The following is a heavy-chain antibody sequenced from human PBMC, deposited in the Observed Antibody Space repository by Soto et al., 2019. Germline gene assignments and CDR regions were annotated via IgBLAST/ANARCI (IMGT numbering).Heavy chain of an antibody. CDR1: GFTFSSYW. V-gene: IGHV3-7*01. CDR2: IKQDGSEK. J-gene: IGHJ3*02. Sequence: VGSLRLSCAASGFTFSSYWMSWVRQAPGKGLEWVANIKQDGSEKYYVDSVKGRFTISRDNAKNSLYLQMNSLRAEDTAVYYCARDGIAAALYAFDIWGQGTMVTVSS. CDR3: ARDGIAAALYAFDI. D-gene: IGHD6-13*01.